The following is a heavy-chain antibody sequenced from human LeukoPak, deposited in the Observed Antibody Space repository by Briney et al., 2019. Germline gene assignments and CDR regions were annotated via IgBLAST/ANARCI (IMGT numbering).Heavy chain of an antibody. CDR1: GGTFSSYA. V-gene: IGHV1-69*01. D-gene: IGHD3-22*01. CDR3: ARNKGRCYYDCSGYCTNPFDY. CDR2: IIPIFGTA. J-gene: IGHJ4*02. Sequence: SVKVSCKASGGTFSSYAISWVRQAPGQGLEWTGGIIPIFGTANYAQKFQGRVTITADESTSTAYMELSSLRSEDTAVYYCARNKGRCYYDCSGYCTNPFDYRGQGTLVTVSS.